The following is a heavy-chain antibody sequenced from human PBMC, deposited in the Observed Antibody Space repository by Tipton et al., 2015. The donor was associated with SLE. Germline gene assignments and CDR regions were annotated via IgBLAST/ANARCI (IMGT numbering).Heavy chain of an antibody. V-gene: IGHV4-61*02. CDR1: GDSISGGTHY. CDR2: VSASGNS. D-gene: IGHD3-16*01. CDR3: ARQGLRFESPFDY. J-gene: IGHJ4*02. Sequence: LRLSCTVSGDSISGGTHYWSWIRQPAGKTLEWIGRVSASGNSNNNLSLKSRVTISVDTSKNQFSLKLLSVTAADTAVYYCARQGLRFESPFDYWGQGTLVTVSS.